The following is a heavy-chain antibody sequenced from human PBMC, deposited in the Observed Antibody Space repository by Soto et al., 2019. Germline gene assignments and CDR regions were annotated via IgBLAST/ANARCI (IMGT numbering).Heavy chain of an antibody. D-gene: IGHD2-2*01. Sequence: LSLTCAVSGGSTSSGGYSWSWIRQPPGKGLEWIGYIYHSGSTYYNPSLKSRVTISVDRSKNQFSLKLSSVTAADTAVYYCARAGCSSTSCRGFDPWGQGTLVAVSS. V-gene: IGHV4-30-2*01. J-gene: IGHJ5*02. CDR2: IYHSGST. CDR1: GGSTSSGGYS. CDR3: ARAGCSSTSCRGFDP.